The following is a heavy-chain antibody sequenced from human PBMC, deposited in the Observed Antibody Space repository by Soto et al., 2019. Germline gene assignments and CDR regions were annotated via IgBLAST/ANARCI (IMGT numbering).Heavy chain of an antibody. V-gene: IGHV3-9*01. J-gene: IGHJ6*03. D-gene: IGHD6-6*01. CDR2: ISWNSGSI. CDR3: AKGPSIAALPNQKTRYYYYYYMDV. Sequence: GGSLRLSCAASGFTFDDYAMHWVRQAPGKGLEWVSGISWNSGSIGYADSVKGRFTISRDNAKNSLYLQMNSLRAEDTALYYCAKGPSIAALPNQKTRYYYYYYMDVWGKGTTVTVSS. CDR1: GFTFDDYA.